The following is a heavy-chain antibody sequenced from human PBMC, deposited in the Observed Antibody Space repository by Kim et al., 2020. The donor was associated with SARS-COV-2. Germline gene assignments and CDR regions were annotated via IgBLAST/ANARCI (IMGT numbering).Heavy chain of an antibody. D-gene: IGHD6-13*01. CDR3: ARFTPLIAAAGTDAFDI. V-gene: IGHV4-59*13. Sequence: SETLSLTCTVSGGSISSYYWSWIRQPPGKGLEWIGYIYYSGSTNYNPSLKSRVTISVDTSKNQFSLKLSSVTAADTAVYYCARFTPLIAAAGTDAFDIWGQGTMVTVSS. CDR2: IYYSGST. CDR1: GGSISSYY. J-gene: IGHJ3*02.